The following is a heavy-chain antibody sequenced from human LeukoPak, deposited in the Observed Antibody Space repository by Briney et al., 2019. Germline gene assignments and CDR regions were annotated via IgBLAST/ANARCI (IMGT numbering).Heavy chain of an antibody. CDR3: ARGHWGMDV. CDR1: GFTFSSYW. CDR2: IKQDGSEK. J-gene: IGHJ6*02. V-gene: IGHV3-7*01. D-gene: IGHD3-16*01. Sequence: GGSLRLSCAASGFTFSSYWMSWVRQAPGKGLEWVANIKQDGSEKYYVDSVKGRFTVSRDNTKNSLYLQMNGLRAEDTAVYFCARGHWGMDVWGQGTTVTVSS.